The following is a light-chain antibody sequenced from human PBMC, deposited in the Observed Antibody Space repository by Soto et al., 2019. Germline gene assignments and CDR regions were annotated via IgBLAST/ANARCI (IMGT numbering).Light chain of an antibody. V-gene: IGKV1-39*01. CDR1: QSISNH. Sequence: DIQMTQSPSSLSASVEDRVIITCRASQSISNHLNWYPQKXGKAPKXXIFAASSLQSGVPSRFSGGRAGPDFTLTISSLQPEDFATYYCQQSYSSTPTFGQGTKVDIK. CDR3: QQSYSSTPT. CDR2: AAS. J-gene: IGKJ1*01.